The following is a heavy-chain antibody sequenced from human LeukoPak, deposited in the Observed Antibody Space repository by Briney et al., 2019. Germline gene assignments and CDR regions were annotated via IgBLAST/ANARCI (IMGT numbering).Heavy chain of an antibody. V-gene: IGHV3-23*01. CDR1: GFSFSTRA. CDR2: ISGSGGST. Sequence: GGSLRLSCAASGFSFSTRAVSWVRQAPGKGLEWVSAISGSGGSTYYADSVKGRFTISRDNSKNTLYLQMNSLRAEDTAVYYCAKDRTSSGWHFDYWGQGTLVTVSS. CDR3: AKDRTSSGWHFDY. J-gene: IGHJ4*02. D-gene: IGHD6-19*01.